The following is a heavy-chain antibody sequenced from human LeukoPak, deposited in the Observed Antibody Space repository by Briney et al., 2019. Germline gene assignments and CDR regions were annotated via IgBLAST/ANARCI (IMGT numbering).Heavy chain of an antibody. CDR3: ARDSDSSSDAY. CDR2: IIPIFGTA. D-gene: IGHD6-6*01. V-gene: IGHV1-69*13. Sequence: SVKVSCKASGYTFTSYYMHWVRQAPGQGLEWMGGIIPIFGTANYAQKFQGRVTITADESTSTAYMELSSLRSEDTAVYYCARDSDSSSDAYWGQGTLVTVSS. J-gene: IGHJ4*02. CDR1: GYTFTSYY.